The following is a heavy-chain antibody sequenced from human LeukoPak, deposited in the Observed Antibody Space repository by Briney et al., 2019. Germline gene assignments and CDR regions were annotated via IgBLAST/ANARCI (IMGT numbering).Heavy chain of an antibody. V-gene: IGHV3-21*01. J-gene: IGHJ4*02. CDR3: ARELIGVVPAATNDY. CDR2: ISSSSSYI. Sequence: GGSLRLSCAASGFTFSSYSMNWVRQAPGKGLEWVSSISSSSSYIYYADSVKGRFTISRDNAKNSLYLQMNSLRAEGTAVYYCARELIGVVPAATNDYWGQGTLVTVSS. D-gene: IGHD2-2*01. CDR1: GFTFSSYS.